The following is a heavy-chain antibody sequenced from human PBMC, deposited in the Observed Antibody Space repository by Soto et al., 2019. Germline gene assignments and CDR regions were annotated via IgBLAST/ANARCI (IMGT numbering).Heavy chain of an antibody. CDR1: GYTFTSYA. V-gene: IGHV1-3*01. J-gene: IGHJ6*02. CDR3: ASAPWGYYGRDV. CDR2: INAGNGNT. D-gene: IGHD1-26*01. Sequence: QVQLVQSGAEVKKPGASVKVSCKASGYTFTSYAMHWVRQAPGQRLEWMGWINAGNGNTKYFQKFHGRVTITRDTSGSTADMELSSLRSEDTAVYYCASAPWGYYGRDVCGQGTTVTVSS.